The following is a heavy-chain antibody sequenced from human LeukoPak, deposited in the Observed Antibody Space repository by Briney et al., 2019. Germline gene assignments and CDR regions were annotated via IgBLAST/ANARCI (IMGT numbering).Heavy chain of an antibody. CDR1: GGSISSGGYY. CDR3: ARDRGYTAMVSYFDY. J-gene: IGHJ4*02. CDR2: IYYSGST. Sequence: SETLSLTCTVSGGSISSGGYYWSWIRQHPGKGLEWIGYIYYSGSTYYNPSLKSRVTISVDTSKNQFSLKPSSVTAADTAVYYCARDRGYTAMVSYFDYWGQGALVTVSS. D-gene: IGHD5-18*01. V-gene: IGHV4-31*03.